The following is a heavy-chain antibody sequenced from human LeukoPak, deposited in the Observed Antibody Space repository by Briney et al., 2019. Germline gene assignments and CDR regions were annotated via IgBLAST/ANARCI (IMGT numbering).Heavy chain of an antibody. CDR2: IGGGGGST. CDR3: AKVRQAGTGDAFDI. V-gene: IGHV3-23*01. Sequence: GGSLRLSCAASGFTFSSYAMTWVRQAPGKGLEWVSAIGGGGGSTYYADSVKGRFTISRDNSKNTLYLQMNSLRAEDTAVYYCAKVRQAGTGDAFDIWGQGTMVTVSS. CDR1: GFTFSSYA. D-gene: IGHD6-19*01. J-gene: IGHJ3*02.